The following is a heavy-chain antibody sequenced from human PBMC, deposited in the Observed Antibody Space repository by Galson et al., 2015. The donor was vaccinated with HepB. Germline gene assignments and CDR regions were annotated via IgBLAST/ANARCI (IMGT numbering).Heavy chain of an antibody. V-gene: IGHV3-23*01. CDR2: ISGSGGST. CDR3: AKDRRGGSGSSALDY. CDR1: GFTFSSYA. Sequence: SLRLSCAASGFTFSSYAMSWVRQAPGKGLEWVSAISGSGGSTYYADSVKGRFTISRDNSKNTLYLQMNSLRAEDTAVYYCAKDRRGGSGSSALDYWGQGTLVTVSS. J-gene: IGHJ4*02. D-gene: IGHD3-10*01.